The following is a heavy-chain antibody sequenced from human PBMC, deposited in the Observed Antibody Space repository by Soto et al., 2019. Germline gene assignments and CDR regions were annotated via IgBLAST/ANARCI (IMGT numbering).Heavy chain of an antibody. CDR2: IIPIFGTA. D-gene: IGHD2-21*02. CDR3: ARAGDYCGGDCYDPYYYYGMDV. V-gene: IGHV1-69*13. Sequence: SVKVSCKASGGTFSSYAISWVRQAPGQGLEWMGGIIPIFGTANYAQKFQGRVTITADESTSTAYMELSSLRSEDTAVYYCARAGDYCGGDCYDPYYYYGMDVWGQGTTVTVSS. CDR1: GGTFSSYA. J-gene: IGHJ6*02.